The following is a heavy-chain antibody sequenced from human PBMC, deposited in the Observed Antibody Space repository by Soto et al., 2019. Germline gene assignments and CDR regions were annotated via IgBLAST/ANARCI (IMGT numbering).Heavy chain of an antibody. CDR1: GYIFVNYG. CDR2: ISPYTGNT. J-gene: IGHJ6*02. V-gene: IGHV1-18*01. Sequence: QVQLVQSGDEVKKPGASVKVSCKASGYIFVNYGIAWVRQAPGQGLEWMGWISPYTGNTHSATKIQGRLTMTTDTSTSTPYMDLGSLTSDDTAVHYCVMVDNYVTPTPQDVWGQGTTVTVSS. CDR3: VMVDNYVTPTPQDV. D-gene: IGHD3-16*01.